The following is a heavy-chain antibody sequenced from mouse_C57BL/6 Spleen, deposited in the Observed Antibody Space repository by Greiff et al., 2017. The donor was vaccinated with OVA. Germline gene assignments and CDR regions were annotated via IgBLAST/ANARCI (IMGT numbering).Heavy chain of an antibody. CDR3: ARGYYYGSSHFPYAMDY. CDR1: GFNIKDYY. D-gene: IGHD1-1*01. J-gene: IGHJ4*01. Sequence: VQLKESGAELVKPGASVTLSCTASGFNIKDYYMHWVKQRTEQGLEWIGRIDPEDGETKYAPKFQGKATITADTSSNTAYLQLSSLTSEDTAVYYCARGYYYGSSHFPYAMDYWGQGTSVTVAS. V-gene: IGHV14-2*01. CDR2: IDPEDGET.